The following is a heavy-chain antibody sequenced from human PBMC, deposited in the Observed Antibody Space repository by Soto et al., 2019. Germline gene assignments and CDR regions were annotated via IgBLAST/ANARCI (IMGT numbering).Heavy chain of an antibody. CDR3: ARREIQGPIDY. Sequence: SENLSLTCAVSGYSISCSNWWGWTRQPPGKGLEWIGYIYYSGTTYYNPSLKSRVTMSVDTSKNQFSLKLTSVTAVDTAVYYCARREIQGPIDYWGQGPLVTVSS. CDR2: IYYSGTT. CDR1: GYSISCSNW. V-gene: IGHV4-28*01. D-gene: IGHD1-26*01. J-gene: IGHJ4*02.